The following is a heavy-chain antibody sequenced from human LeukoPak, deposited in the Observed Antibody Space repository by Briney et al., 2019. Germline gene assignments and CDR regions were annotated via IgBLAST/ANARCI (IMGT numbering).Heavy chain of an antibody. CDR3: ARISSGYYHCFQDYYMDV. V-gene: IGHV4-4*07. CDR1: GGSISSYY. J-gene: IGHJ6*03. CDR2: IYTSGST. D-gene: IGHD3-22*01. Sequence: PSETLSLTCTVSGGSISSYYWSWIRQPAGKGLEWIGRIYTSGSTNYNPSLKSRVTISVDKSKNQFSLKLSSVTAADTAVYYCARISSGYYHCFQDYYMDVWGKGTTVTVSS.